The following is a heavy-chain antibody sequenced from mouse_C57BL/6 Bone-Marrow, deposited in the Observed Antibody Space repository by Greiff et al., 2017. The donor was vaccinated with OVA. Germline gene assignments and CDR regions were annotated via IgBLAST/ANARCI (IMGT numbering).Heavy chain of an antibody. D-gene: IGHD1-1*01. J-gene: IGHJ1*03. V-gene: IGHV2-9-1*01. CDR3: AGLSYDYGSSYWYFDV. CDR1: GFSLTSYA. CDR2: IWTGGGT. Sequence: VKLMESGPGLVAPSQSLSITCTVSGFSLTSYAISWVRQPPGKGLEWLGVIWTGGGTNYNSALKSRLSISKDNSKSQVFLKMNSLQTDDKARYYCAGLSYDYGSSYWYFDVWGTGTTVTVSS.